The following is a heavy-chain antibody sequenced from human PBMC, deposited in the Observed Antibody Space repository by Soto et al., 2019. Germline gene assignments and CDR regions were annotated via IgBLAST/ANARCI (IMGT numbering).Heavy chain of an antibody. D-gene: IGHD3-22*01. CDR2: INAGNGNT. Sequence: ASVKVSCKASGYSFTSYAMHWVCQAPGQRLEWMGWINAGNGNTKYSQRFQGRVAITRDTSASTAYMELSSLRSEDTAVYYCARDLEAYYDSSGNPFIWGQGTLVTVSS. CDR3: ARDLEAYYDSSGNPFI. CDR1: GYSFTSYA. V-gene: IGHV1-3*01. J-gene: IGHJ4*02.